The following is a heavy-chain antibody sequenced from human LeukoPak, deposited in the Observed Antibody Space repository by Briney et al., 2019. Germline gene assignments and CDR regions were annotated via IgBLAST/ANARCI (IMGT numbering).Heavy chain of an antibody. CDR3: ARAPDYTVSRGEYYFDI. CDR1: GDSISSGAYY. CDR2: IYYTGST. V-gene: IGHV4-31*03. Sequence: SQTLSLTCTVSGDSISSGAYYWSWIRQHPGRGLEWIGYIYYTGSTYFNPSLRSRVTISVDTSKNKFSLKLTSLTAADAAVYFCARAPDYTVSRGEYYFDIWGQGAQVTVSS. J-gene: IGHJ4*02. D-gene: IGHD4-11*01.